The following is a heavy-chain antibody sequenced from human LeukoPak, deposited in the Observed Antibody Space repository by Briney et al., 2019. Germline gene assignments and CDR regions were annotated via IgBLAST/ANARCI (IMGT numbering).Heavy chain of an antibody. Sequence: PGGSLRLSCAASGFTFSSYAMSWVRQAPGKGLEWVSYIRSTYSTIHYADSVKGRFTISRDDAKNSLYLQMNSLRDEDTAVYYCARDRSSTAAPSLSSWGQGTLVIVSS. J-gene: IGHJ5*02. D-gene: IGHD6-13*01. CDR3: ARDRSSTAAPSLSS. V-gene: IGHV3-48*02. CDR1: GFTFSSYA. CDR2: IRSTYSTI.